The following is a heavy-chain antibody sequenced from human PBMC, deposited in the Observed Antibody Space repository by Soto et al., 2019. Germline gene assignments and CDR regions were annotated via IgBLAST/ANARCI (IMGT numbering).Heavy chain of an antibody. J-gene: IGHJ5*02. CDR3: ARDPRNNDNSPKRNTWFDP. CDR1: GYTFTGYY. V-gene: IGHV1-2*02. D-gene: IGHD1-20*01. CDR2: INPNSGGT. Sequence: VASVKVSCKASGYTFTGYYMHWVRQAPGQGLEWMGWINPNSGGTNYAQKLQGRVTMTTDTSTSTAYMELRSLRSDDTAVYYCARDPRNNDNSPKRNTWFDPWGQGTLVTVSS.